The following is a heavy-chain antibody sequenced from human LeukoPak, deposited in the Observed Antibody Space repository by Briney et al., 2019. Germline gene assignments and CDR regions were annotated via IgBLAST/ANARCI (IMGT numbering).Heavy chain of an antibody. V-gene: IGHV1-58*02. CDR3: AAGVDILTGYLARYYYYYGMDV. J-gene: IGHJ6*02. Sequence: SVKLSCTASGFTFTSSAMQWVRHTRGQRHECIGWIVVGRGHTNYAQKFQERVTITRDMSTSTAYMELSSLRSEDTAVYYCAAGVDILTGYLARYYYYYGMDVWGPGTTVTVSS. CDR2: IVVGRGHT. CDR1: GFTFTSSA. D-gene: IGHD3-9*01.